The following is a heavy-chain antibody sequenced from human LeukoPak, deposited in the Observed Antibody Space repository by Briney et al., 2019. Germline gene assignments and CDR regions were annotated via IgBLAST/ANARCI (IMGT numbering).Heavy chain of an antibody. Sequence: SETLSLTCTVSGGSISSSSYYWGWIRQPPGKGLEWIGSIYYSGSTYYNPSLKSRVTISVDTSKNQFSLKLSSVTAADTAVYYCASEPDYGDYARLGYWGQGTLVTVSS. V-gene: IGHV4-39*01. J-gene: IGHJ4*02. CDR2: IYYSGST. CDR3: ASEPDYGDYARLGY. D-gene: IGHD4-17*01. CDR1: GGSISSSSYY.